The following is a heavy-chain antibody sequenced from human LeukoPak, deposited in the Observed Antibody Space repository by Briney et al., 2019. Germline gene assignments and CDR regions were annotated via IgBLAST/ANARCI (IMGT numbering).Heavy chain of an antibody. V-gene: IGHV1-2*02. CDR3: ARDHCNSNRCYEDLYYGMDV. CDR2: INPDSGGT. J-gene: IGHJ6*02. CDR1: GYTFSDYY. Sequence: ASVKVSCKASGYTFSDYYVHWVRQAPGQGLEWMGWINPDSGGTDYAQKFQGRVTMTRDTSISTAYMDLSRLGSDDTAMYYCARDHCNSNRCYEDLYYGMDVWGQGTLVTVSS. D-gene: IGHD2-2*01.